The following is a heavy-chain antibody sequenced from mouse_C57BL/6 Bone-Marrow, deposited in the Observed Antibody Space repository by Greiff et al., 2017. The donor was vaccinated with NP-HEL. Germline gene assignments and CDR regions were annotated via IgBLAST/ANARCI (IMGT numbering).Heavy chain of an antibody. CDR3: ARGDGYYHYYFDY. CDR2: IYPGSGNT. J-gene: IGHJ2*01. Sequence: QVQLQQSGAELVRPGASVKLSCKASGYTFTDYYINWVKQRPGQGLEWIARIYPGSGNTYYNEKFKGKATLTAEKSSSTAYMQLSSLTSEDSAVYFCARGDGYYHYYFDYWGQGTTLTVSS. V-gene: IGHV1-76*01. D-gene: IGHD2-3*01. CDR1: GYTFTDYY.